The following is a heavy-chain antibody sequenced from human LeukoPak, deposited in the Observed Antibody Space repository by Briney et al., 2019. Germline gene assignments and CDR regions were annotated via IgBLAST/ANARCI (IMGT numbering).Heavy chain of an antibody. J-gene: IGHJ4*02. CDR3: AREMTGGYFDF. CDR2: INPRDSDT. CDR1: GFIFTNHW. Sequence: GESLKISCEGTGFIFTNHWIGWVRQMPGKGLEWMGIINPRDSDTRYSPAIQGQATFSVDKSISTAYLQRTSLKASDTAIYYCAREMTGGYFDFLGQGTLVTVSS. V-gene: IGHV5-51*01. D-gene: IGHD3-10*01.